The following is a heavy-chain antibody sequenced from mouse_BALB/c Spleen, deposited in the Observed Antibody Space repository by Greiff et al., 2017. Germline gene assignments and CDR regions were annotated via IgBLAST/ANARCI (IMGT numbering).Heavy chain of an antibody. Sequence: QVQLKQSGPELVRPGESVKISCKGSGYTFTDYAMHWVKQSHAKSLEWIGVISIYYDNTNYNQKFKGKATMTVDKSSSTAYMELARLTSEDSAIFYCARGGYDGGYYAMDYWGQGTSVTVSS. V-gene: IGHV1-67*01. D-gene: IGHD2-2*01. CDR3: ARGGYDGGYYAMDY. J-gene: IGHJ4*01. CDR1: GYTFTDYA. CDR2: ISIYYDNT.